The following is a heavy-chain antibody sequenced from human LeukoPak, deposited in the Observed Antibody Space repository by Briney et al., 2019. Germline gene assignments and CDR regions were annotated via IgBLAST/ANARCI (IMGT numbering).Heavy chain of an antibody. Sequence: SETLSHTCIVSGGSISSYYWSWIRQPPGKGLEWIGNIYSSGTTNYNPSLKSRVTISMDTSKNQFSLKLSSVTAADTAVYYCARGKIWSPVYLSHWGQGTLVTVSS. CDR2: IYSSGTT. D-gene: IGHD3-10*01. V-gene: IGHV4-59*13. J-gene: IGHJ4*02. CDR1: GGSISSYY. CDR3: ARGKIWSPVYLSH.